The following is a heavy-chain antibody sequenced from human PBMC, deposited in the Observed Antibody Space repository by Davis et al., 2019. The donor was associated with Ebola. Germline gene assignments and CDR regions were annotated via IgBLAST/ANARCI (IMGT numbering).Heavy chain of an antibody. CDR1: GDTFSNYG. J-gene: IGHJ3*02. CDR3: ARYGRQLWSGAIETAADRDVFDI. V-gene: IGHV1-69*04. CDR2: IIPMVDTT. Sequence: SVKVSCKASGDTFSNYGIKWVRQAPGQGLEWMGRIIPMVDTTNYARKFQDRVTMSADKSTSTVYMELSSLRSGDTAVYYCARYGRQLWSGAIETAADRDVFDIWGQGTMVTASS. D-gene: IGHD6-13*01.